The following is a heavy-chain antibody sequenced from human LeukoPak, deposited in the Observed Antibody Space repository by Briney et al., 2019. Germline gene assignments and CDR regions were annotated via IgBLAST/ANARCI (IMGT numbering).Heavy chain of an antibody. CDR3: ARRITMVRGPSGAFDI. V-gene: IGHV4-59*08. CDR2: IYYSGST. Sequence: SETLSPTCTVSGGSISSYYWSWIRQPPGKGLEWIGYIYYSGSTNYNPSLKSRVTISVDTSKNQFSLKLSSVTAADTAVYYCARRITMVRGPSGAFDIWGQGTMVTVSS. J-gene: IGHJ3*02. D-gene: IGHD3-10*01. CDR1: GGSISSYY.